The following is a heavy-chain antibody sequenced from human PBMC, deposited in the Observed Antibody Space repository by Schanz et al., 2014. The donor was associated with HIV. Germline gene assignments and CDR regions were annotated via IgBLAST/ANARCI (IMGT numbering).Heavy chain of an antibody. V-gene: IGHV1-2*02. CDR3: ARDRPVIVGATRADGGTDFDY. CDR1: GYSFTGYY. J-gene: IGHJ4*02. D-gene: IGHD1-26*01. Sequence: QVQLVQSGAEVEKPGASAKVSCKASGYSFTGYYIHWVRQAPGQGLEWMGWINPTNGKTFYTQKFRGRVTMTRDTAVNTASMEVSRLMSDDTAVYYCARDRPVIVGATRADGGTDFDYGGQGTLVTVSS. CDR2: INPTNGKT.